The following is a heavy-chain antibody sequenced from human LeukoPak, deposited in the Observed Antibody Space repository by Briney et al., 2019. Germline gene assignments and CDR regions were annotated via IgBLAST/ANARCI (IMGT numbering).Heavy chain of an antibody. D-gene: IGHD6-13*01. CDR2: MNPNSGNT. V-gene: IGHV1-8*01. J-gene: IGHJ4*02. CDR3: AASDSSSWHGDFDY. CDR1: GSAFTSYD. Sequence: ASVKVSFKASGSAFTSYDINWVRQATGQGLEWMGWMNPNSGNTGYAQKFQGRVTMTRNTSISTAYMELSSLRSEDTAVYYCAASDSSSWHGDFDYWGQGTLVTVSS.